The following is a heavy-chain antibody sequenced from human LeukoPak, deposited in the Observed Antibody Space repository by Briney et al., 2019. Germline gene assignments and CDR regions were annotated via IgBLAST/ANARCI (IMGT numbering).Heavy chain of an antibody. Sequence: GGSLRLSCAASGFTFDDYAMHWVRQAPGKGLEWVSGISWNSGSIGYADSVKGRFTISRDNAKNSLYLQMNSLRAEDTAVYYCAKTHIVATPSYGMDVWGQGTTVTVSS. CDR1: GFTFDDYA. D-gene: IGHD5-12*01. CDR2: ISWNSGSI. CDR3: AKTHIVATPSYGMDV. V-gene: IGHV3-9*01. J-gene: IGHJ6*02.